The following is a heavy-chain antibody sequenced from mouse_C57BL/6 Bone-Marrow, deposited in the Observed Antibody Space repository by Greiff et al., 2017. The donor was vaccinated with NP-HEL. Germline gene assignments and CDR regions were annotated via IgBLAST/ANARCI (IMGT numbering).Heavy chain of an antibody. CDR1: GYTFTSYW. V-gene: IGHV1-59*01. CDR3: ARVCTRVKWFAY. Sequence: QVQLQQPGAELVRPGTSVKLSCKASGYTFTSYWMHWVKQRPGQGLEWIGVIDPSDSYTNYNQKFKGKATLTVDTSSSTAYMQLSSLTSEDSAVDYGARVCTRVKWFAYWGQGTLVTVSA. CDR2: IDPSDSYT. J-gene: IGHJ3*01. D-gene: IGHD2-2*01.